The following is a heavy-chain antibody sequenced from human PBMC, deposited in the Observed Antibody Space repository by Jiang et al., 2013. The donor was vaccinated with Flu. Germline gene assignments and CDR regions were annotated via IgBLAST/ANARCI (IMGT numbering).Heavy chain of an antibody. Sequence: QTLSLTCAISGDSVSSNSAAWNWIRQSPSRGLEWLGRTYYRSKWYNDYAASMRGRISINPDTSKNQFSLQMNSVTPEDTAIYYCARDISARLDYWGQGTLVTVSS. J-gene: IGHJ4*02. CDR3: ARDISARLDY. V-gene: IGHV6-1*01. CDR1: GDSVSSNSAA. CDR2: TYYRSKWYN. D-gene: IGHD6-6*01.